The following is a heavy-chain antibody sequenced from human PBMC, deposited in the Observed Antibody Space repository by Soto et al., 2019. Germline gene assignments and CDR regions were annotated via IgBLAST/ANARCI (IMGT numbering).Heavy chain of an antibody. CDR1: GYTFTGYH. CDR3: ARWVGASNWFDP. V-gene: IGHV1-2*04. D-gene: IGHD3-16*01. CDR2: INTNTGDT. J-gene: IGHJ5*02. Sequence: QVQLVQSGAEVKEPGASVKVSCKTSGYTFTGYHIHWVRQAPGQGLEWMGWINTNTGDTNYAQTFQGWVTMTRDTSINTAYVQLSRLTSDDTAVYYCARWVGASNWFDPWGQGTLVTVSS.